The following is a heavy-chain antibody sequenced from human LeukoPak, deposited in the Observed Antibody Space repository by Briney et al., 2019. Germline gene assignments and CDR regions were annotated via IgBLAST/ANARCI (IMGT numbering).Heavy chain of an antibody. V-gene: IGHV1-18*01. CDR3: ARGRLGELHDY. Sequence: KLQGRVTMTTDTSTSTAYMELRSLRSDDTAVYYCARGRLGELHDYWGQGTLVTVSS. D-gene: IGHD3-10*01. J-gene: IGHJ4*02.